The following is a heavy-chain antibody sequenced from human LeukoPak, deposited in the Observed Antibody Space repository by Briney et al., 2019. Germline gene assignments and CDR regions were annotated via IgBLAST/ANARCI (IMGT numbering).Heavy chain of an antibody. Sequence: SETLSLTCTVSGGSISTYYWSWIRQPPGKGLEWIGYIYYGGTTNYNPSLKSRVTISVDTSKNQFSLKLSSVTAADTAVYYCARRRRFTVTTKQYFDYWGQGTLVTVSS. CDR1: GGSISTYY. J-gene: IGHJ4*02. V-gene: IGHV4-59*12. D-gene: IGHD4-17*01. CDR2: IYYGGTT. CDR3: ARRRRFTVTTKQYFDY.